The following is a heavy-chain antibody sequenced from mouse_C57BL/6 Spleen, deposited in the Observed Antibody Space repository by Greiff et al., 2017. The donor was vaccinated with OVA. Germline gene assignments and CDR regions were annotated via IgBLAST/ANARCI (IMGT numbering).Heavy chain of an antibody. Sequence: QVQLKESGPGLVAPSQSLSITCTVSGFSLTSYGVHWVRQPPGKGLEWLVVIWRDGSTTYYSAPYSSLSISKDNSKSQVFLKMNSLQTDDTAMYYCARHGYYGNYAHWDFGGWGTGTTVTVAS. CDR2: IWRDGST. J-gene: IGHJ1*03. V-gene: IGHV2-6-1*01. D-gene: IGHD2-1*01. CDR1: GFSLTSYG. CDR3: ARHGYYGNYAHWDFGG.